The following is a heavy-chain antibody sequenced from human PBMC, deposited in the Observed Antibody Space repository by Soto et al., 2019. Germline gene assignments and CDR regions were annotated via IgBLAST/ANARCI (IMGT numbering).Heavy chain of an antibody. Sequence: EVQLLESGGGLVQPGGSLRLSCAASGFSFSTYSMNWVRQSPGKGLEWVSAISGAADSTDYADSVKGRFTISRDNYRNTLYLQMNSLGAEDTAVYYCAKDACRMTFRCGQEWGQGTLVTVSS. CDR2: ISGAADST. CDR1: GFSFSTYS. D-gene: IGHD2-21*02. J-gene: IGHJ1*01. CDR3: AKDACRMTFRCGQE. V-gene: IGHV3-23*01.